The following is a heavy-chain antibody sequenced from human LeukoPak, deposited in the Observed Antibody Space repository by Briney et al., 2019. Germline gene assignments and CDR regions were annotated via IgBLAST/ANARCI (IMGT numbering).Heavy chain of an antibody. CDR1: GFTFSNYG. D-gene: IGHD4-23*01. Sequence: GGSLRLSCAASGFTFSNYGMHWVRQAPGKGLEWVAVIWYDGSNKYYADSVKGRFTISRDNSKNTLYLQMNSLRAEDTAVYYCARDFGYGGSLDYWGQGTLVTVSS. CDR3: ARDFGYGGSLDY. J-gene: IGHJ4*02. CDR2: IWYDGSNK. V-gene: IGHV3-33*01.